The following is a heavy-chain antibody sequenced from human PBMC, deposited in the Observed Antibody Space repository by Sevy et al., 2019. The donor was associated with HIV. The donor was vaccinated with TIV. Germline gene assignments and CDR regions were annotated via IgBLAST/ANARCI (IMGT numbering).Heavy chain of an antibody. D-gene: IGHD3-10*01. V-gene: IGHV3-21*01. CDR3: ARVGGDPPIYYYMDV. J-gene: IGHJ6*03. CDR2: ISSSSSYI. CDR1: GFTFSSYS. Sequence: GGSLRLSCAASGFTFSSYSMNWVRQAPGKGLEWVSSISSSSSYIYYADSVKGRFTISRDNAKNSLYLQMNSLRAEATAVYYCARVGGDPPIYYYMDVWGKGTTVTVSS.